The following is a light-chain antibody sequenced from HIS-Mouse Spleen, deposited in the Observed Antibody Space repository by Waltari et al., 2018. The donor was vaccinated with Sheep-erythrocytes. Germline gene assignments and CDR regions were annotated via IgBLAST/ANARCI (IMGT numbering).Light chain of an antibody. CDR2: QDT. V-gene: IGLV3-1*01. J-gene: IGLJ2*01. CDR1: KLGDKY. CDR3: QAWDSSIVV. Sequence: SSELTQPPSVSVSPGQTASITCPGDKLGDKYACWYQQKPGQSPLLVIYQDTKRPSGFPERVSGSNPGNTATLTINGTQAMDEADYYCQAWDSSIVVFGGGTKLTVL.